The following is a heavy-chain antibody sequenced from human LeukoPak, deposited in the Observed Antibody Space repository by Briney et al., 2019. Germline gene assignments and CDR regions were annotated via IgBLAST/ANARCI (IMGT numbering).Heavy chain of an antibody. V-gene: IGHV4-59*12. CDR1: GGSISSYY. J-gene: IGHJ4*02. CDR2: IYYSGST. Sequence: SETLSLTCTVSGGSISSYYWSWIRQPPGKGLEWIGYIYYSGSTNYNPSLKSRVTISVDTSKNQFSLKLSSVTAADTAVYYCARGRFVLYYDSSGYYYWGQGTLVTVSS. D-gene: IGHD3-22*01. CDR3: ARGRFVLYYDSSGYYY.